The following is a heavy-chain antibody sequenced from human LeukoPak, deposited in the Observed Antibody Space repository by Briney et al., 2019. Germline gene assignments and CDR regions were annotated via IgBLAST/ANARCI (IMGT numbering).Heavy chain of an antibody. Sequence: ASVKVSCKASGYTFTSYYMHWVRQAPGQGLEWMGIINPSGGSTSYAQKLQGRVTMTRDTSTSTVYMELSSLRSEDTAVYYCARFSYGGGLLDYWGQGTLVTVSS. D-gene: IGHD5-18*01. CDR3: ARFSYGGGLLDY. CDR2: INPSGGST. J-gene: IGHJ4*02. V-gene: IGHV1-46*04. CDR1: GYTFTSYY.